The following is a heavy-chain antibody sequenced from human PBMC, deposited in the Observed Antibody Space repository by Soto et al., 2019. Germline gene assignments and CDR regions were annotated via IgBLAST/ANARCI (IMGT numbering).Heavy chain of an antibody. J-gene: IGHJ4*02. CDR3: VKDLGGPSPRYYFDY. D-gene: IGHD3-10*01. V-gene: IGHV3-23*01. CDR1: GFTFSSYA. Sequence: EVQLLESGGGLVQPGGSLRLSCAASGFTFSSYAMSWVHQAPGKGLEWVSAISGSGGSTYYADSVKGRFTISRDNSKNTLYLQMNSLRAEDTAVYYCVKDLGGPSPRYYFDYWGQGTLVTVSS. CDR2: ISGSGGST.